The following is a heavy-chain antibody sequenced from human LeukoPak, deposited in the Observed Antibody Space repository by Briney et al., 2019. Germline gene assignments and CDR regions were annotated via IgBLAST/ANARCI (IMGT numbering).Heavy chain of an antibody. V-gene: IGHV3-23*01. Sequence: GASLRLSCAASGFTFNTYAMNWVRQAPGKGLEWVSAISGSGENTYYADSVKGRFTISRDNSKNTLFLQMNSLRVEDTAVYYCAKDDRPGTGPYTGSYYCAFDIWGQGTMATVSS. CDR3: AKDDRPGTGPYTGSYYCAFDI. CDR1: GFTFNTYA. D-gene: IGHD1-26*01. CDR2: ISGSGENT. J-gene: IGHJ3*02.